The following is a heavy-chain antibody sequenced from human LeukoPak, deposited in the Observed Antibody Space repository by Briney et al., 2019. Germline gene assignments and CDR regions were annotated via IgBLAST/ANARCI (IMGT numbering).Heavy chain of an antibody. CDR2: ISGSGGST. V-gene: IGHV3-23*01. CDR1: GFTFSSYA. D-gene: IGHD3-10*01. J-gene: IGHJ3*02. Sequence: PGGSLRLSCAASGFTFSSYAMSWVLQAPGKGLEWVSAISGSGGSTYYADSVKGRFTISRDNSKNTLYLQMNSLRAEDTAVYYCAIGWIWFGEREPQDAFDIWGQGTMVTVSS. CDR3: AIGWIWFGEREPQDAFDI.